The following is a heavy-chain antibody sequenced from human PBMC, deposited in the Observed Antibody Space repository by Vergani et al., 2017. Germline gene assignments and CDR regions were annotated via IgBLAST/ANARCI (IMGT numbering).Heavy chain of an antibody. Sequence: QVQLVQSGAEVKKPGSSVKVSCKASVGTFSSYAISWVRQAPGQGLEWMGRIIPIFGTANYAQKFQGRVTITADESTSTAYMELSSLRSEDTAVYYCARGRNLFRYYYYYGMDVWGQGTTVTVSS. CDR3: ARGRNLFRYYYYYGMDV. V-gene: IGHV1-69*15. J-gene: IGHJ6*02. CDR2: IIPIFGTA. D-gene: IGHD2/OR15-2a*01. CDR1: VGTFSSYA.